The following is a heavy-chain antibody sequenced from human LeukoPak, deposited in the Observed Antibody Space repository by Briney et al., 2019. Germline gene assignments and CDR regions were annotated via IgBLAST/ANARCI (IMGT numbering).Heavy chain of an antibody. Sequence: ASVKVSCKASGYTFTGYYLHWVRQAPGQGLEWMGIINPSDGSTTYAQKFQGRVTMISETSTSTVYVDLSSLRSEDTAVYFCARVGSVPYFDYWGQGTLVTVSS. CDR2: INPSDGST. CDR1: GYTFTGYY. J-gene: IGHJ4*02. V-gene: IGHV1-46*01. D-gene: IGHD2-2*03. CDR3: ARVGSVPYFDY.